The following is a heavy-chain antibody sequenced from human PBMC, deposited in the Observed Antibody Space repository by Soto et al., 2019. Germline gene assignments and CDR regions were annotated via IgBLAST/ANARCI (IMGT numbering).Heavy chain of an antibody. CDR2: IDGIGSST. CDR3: AGGLDY. V-gene: IGHV3-23*01. J-gene: IGHJ4*02. CDR1: GFTFSNYG. Sequence: EVQLLESGGGLVQSGRSLRLSCAASGFTFSNYGMKWVRQAPGKGLEWVSGIDGIGSSTYYADSVKGRFTISRDNSKNTLFLQMNSLRAEDTALYYCAGGLDYWGQGTLVTVSS. D-gene: IGHD2-15*01.